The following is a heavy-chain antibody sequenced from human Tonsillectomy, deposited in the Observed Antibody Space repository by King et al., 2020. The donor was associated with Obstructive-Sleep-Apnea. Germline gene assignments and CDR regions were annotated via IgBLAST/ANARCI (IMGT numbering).Heavy chain of an antibody. CDR3: ARGQTYYFGSGNYNPDYGMDV. CDR1: GGSISGSNYY. V-gene: IGHV4-39*07. J-gene: IGHJ6*02. Sequence: LQLQESGPGLVKPSETLSLTCTVSGGSISGSNYYWGWIRQPPGKGLEWIGSLYYSGNTYYNPSLESRVTISVDTSKNQFSLKLTSVTAADTAVYYCARGQTYYFGSGNYNPDYGMDVWGQGTTVTVSS. CDR2: LYYSGNT. D-gene: IGHD3-10*01.